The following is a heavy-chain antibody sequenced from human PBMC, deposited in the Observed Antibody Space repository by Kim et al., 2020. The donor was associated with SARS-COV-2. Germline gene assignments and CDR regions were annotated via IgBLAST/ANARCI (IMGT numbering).Heavy chain of an antibody. J-gene: IGHJ2*01. Sequence: GGSLRLSCVDSTNTFGSYGMHWVRQAPDQGLEWVAFISYDGGKEFYGASAEGRFAISRDNSKKTVFLEMNNLRVEDTAVYYCARDQGATVRVGYFDLWGRGTLVTVSS. V-gene: IGHV3-33*02. D-gene: IGHD1-26*01. CDR3: ARDQGATVRVGYFDL. CDR1: TNTFGSYG. CDR2: ISYDGGKE.